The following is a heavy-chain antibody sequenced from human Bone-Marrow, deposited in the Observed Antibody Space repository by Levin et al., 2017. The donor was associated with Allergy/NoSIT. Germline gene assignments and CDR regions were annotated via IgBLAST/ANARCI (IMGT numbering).Heavy chain of an antibody. J-gene: IGHJ4*02. CDR2: IYYPGNT. CDR3: ARESVYYGSGSWIDC. CDR1: GESVSSSGFY. Sequence: PSETLSLTCTVSGESVSSSGFYWTWIRQYPGKGLEWIGHIYYPGNTSYNPSLKSRVSISEYRSKNQFSLKLDSVTAADTAVYYCARESVYYGSGSWIDCWGQGTLVTVSS. V-gene: IGHV4-31*02. D-gene: IGHD3-10*01.